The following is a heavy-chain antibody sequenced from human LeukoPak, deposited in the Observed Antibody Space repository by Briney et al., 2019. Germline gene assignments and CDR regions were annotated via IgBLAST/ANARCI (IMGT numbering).Heavy chain of an antibody. CDR3: ARVPPTGTTVRLYYYYYYMDV. D-gene: IGHD1-1*01. J-gene: IGHJ6*03. Sequence: SETLSLTCTVSGYSISSGYHWGWIRQPPGKGLEWIGSIYHSGSTYYNPSLKSRVTISVDTSKNQFSLKLSSVTAADTAVYYCARVPPTGTTVRLYYYYYYMDVWGKGTTVTVSS. V-gene: IGHV4-38-2*02. CDR2: IYHSGST. CDR1: GYSISSGYH.